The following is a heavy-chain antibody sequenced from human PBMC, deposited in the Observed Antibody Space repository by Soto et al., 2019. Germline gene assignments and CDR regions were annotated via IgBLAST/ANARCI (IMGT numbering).Heavy chain of an antibody. CDR3: ARDSLNYEYYYYYMDV. D-gene: IGHD3-22*01. J-gene: IGHJ6*03. Sequence: QVQLVQSGAEVKKPGASVKVSCKASGYTFTSYYMHWVRQAPGQGLEWMGIINPSGGSTSYAQKFQGRVTMTRDTSTSTVYMELSSLRSEDTAVYYCARDSLNYEYYYYYMDVWGKGTTVTVSS. V-gene: IGHV1-46*03. CDR2: INPSGGST. CDR1: GYTFTSYY.